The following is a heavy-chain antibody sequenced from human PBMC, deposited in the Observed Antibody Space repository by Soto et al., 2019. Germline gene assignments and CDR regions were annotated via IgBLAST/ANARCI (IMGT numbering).Heavy chain of an antibody. CDR2: ISSSSSYI. J-gene: IGHJ6*02. CDR1: GFTFSIYS. CDR3: ARHIYCSTTNCYRIYYGMDV. D-gene: IGHD2-2*02. Sequence: PGGSLRLSCAASGFTFSIYSMNWVRQAPGKGLEWVSSISSSSSYIYYADSVKGRFTISRDNAKNSLYLQMNSLRAEDTAVYYCARHIYCSTTNCYRIYYGMDVWGQGTTVTVSS. V-gene: IGHV3-21*01.